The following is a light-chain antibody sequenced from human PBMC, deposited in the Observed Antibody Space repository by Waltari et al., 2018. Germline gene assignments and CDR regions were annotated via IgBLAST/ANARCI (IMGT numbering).Light chain of an antibody. CDR1: SRDVGGYKY. Sequence: QSALTQPPPPSGSPGQSVTISCTGTSRDVGGYKYVSWFQHHPGKAPKLMIYEVSKRASGVPDRFSGSKSGNTASLTVSGLQAEDEADYYCISYAGSNNLGVFGTGTKVTVL. J-gene: IGLJ1*01. CDR3: ISYAGSNNLGV. CDR2: EVS. V-gene: IGLV2-8*01.